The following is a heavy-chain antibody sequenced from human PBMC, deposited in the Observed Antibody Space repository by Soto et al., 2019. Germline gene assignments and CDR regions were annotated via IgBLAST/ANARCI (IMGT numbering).Heavy chain of an antibody. J-gene: IGHJ4*02. V-gene: IGHV1-69*08. D-gene: IGHD5-12*01. CDR1: GYTFSRHT. CDR3: ARDKGDGYNVYYFDY. Sequence: QVQLVQSGAEVKKPGSSVKVSCKTSGYTFSRHTINWVRQAPGQGLEWMGRIIPVPGIANYAENFQGRVTVPEDKSTSTAYMELSSLRSEDTAVYYCARDKGDGYNVYYFDYWGQGTLVTVSS. CDR2: IIPVPGIA.